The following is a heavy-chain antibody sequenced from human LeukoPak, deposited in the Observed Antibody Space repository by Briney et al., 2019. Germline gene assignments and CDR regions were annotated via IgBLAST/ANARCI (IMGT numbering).Heavy chain of an antibody. CDR3: ARRNGLRGVVDY. V-gene: IGHV4-61*09. CDR2: IYYSGST. D-gene: IGHD2-8*01. J-gene: IGHJ4*02. CDR1: GGSISSGRYY. Sequence: SQTLSLTCTVSGGSISSGRYYWSWIRQPAGKGLEWIGYIYYSGSTNYNPSLKSRVTISADTSKNQFSLKLSSVTAADTAVYYCARRNGLRGVVDYWGQGTLVTVSS.